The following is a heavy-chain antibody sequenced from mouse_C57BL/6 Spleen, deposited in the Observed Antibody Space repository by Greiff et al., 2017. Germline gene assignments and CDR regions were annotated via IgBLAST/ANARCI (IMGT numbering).Heavy chain of an antibody. CDR2: ISDGGSYT. CDR3: ARDWTTVRIWDY. V-gene: IGHV5-4*01. CDR1: GFTFSSYA. D-gene: IGHD1-1*01. J-gene: IGHJ2*01. Sequence: EVHLVESGGGLVKPGGSLKLSCAASGFTFSSYAMSWVRQTPEKRLEWVATISDGGSYTYYPDNVKGRFTISRDNAKNNLYLQMSHLKSEDTAMYYCARDWTTVRIWDYWGQGTTLTVSS.